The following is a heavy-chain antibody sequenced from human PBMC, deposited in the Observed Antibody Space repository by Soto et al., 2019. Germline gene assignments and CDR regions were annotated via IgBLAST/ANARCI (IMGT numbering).Heavy chain of an antibody. V-gene: IGHV3-30-3*01. Sequence: PGGSLRLSCAASGFTFGSYAMHWVRQAPGKGLEWVAVISYDGSNKYYADSVKGRFTISRDNSKNTLYLQMNSLRAEDTAVYYCASQYYDFWSGYYQYYYYYGMDVWGQGTTVTVSS. CDR2: ISYDGSNK. CDR3: ASQYYDFWSGYYQYYYYYGMDV. D-gene: IGHD3-3*01. CDR1: GFTFGSYA. J-gene: IGHJ6*02.